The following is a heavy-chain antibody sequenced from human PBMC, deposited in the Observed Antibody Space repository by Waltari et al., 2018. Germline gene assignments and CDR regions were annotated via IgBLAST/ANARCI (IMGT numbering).Heavy chain of an antibody. J-gene: IGHJ6*03. CDR3: ARGSLDCSSTSCHYYYMDV. D-gene: IGHD2-2*01. CDR2: IIPIFGTA. CDR1: GGTFRSYA. Sequence: QVQLVQSGAEVKKPGSSVKVSCKASGGTFRSYAISWVRQAPGHGLEWLGGIIPIFGTANYAQKFQGRVTITTDESTSTAYMELSSLRSEDTAVYYCARGSLDCSSTSCHYYYMDVWGKGTTVTVSS. V-gene: IGHV1-69*05.